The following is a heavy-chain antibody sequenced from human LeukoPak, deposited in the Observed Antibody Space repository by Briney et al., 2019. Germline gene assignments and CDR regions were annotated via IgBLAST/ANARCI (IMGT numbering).Heavy chain of an antibody. CDR2: IYYSGST. CDR1: GGSISSSSYY. Sequence: SETLSLTCTVSGGSISSSSYYWGWIRQPPGKGLEWIGSIYYSGSTYYNPSLKSRVTISVDTSKNQFSLKLSSVTAADTAVYYCARQDPVVVPAAKFDYWGQGTLVTVSS. J-gene: IGHJ4*02. V-gene: IGHV4-39*01. D-gene: IGHD2-2*01. CDR3: ARQDPVVVPAAKFDY.